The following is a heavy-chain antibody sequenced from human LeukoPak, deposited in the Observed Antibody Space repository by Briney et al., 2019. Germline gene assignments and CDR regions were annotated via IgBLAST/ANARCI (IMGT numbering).Heavy chain of an antibody. CDR3: ARGRGSSWYGEPYFDY. D-gene: IGHD6-13*01. CDR1: GFTFSSYE. J-gene: IGHJ4*02. CDR2: ISSSGSTI. V-gene: IGHV3-48*03. Sequence: QPGGSLGLSCAASGFTFSSYEMNWVRQAPGKGLEWVSYISSSGSTICYADSVKGRFTISRDNAENSLYLQMNSLRAEDTAVYYCARGRGSSWYGEPYFDYWGQGTLVTVSS.